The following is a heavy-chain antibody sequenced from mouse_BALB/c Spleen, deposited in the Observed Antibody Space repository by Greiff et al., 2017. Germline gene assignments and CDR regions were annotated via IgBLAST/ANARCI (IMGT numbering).Heavy chain of an antibody. V-gene: IGHV1-31*01. Sequence: EVQLQQSGPELVKPGASVKISCKASGYSFTGYYMHWVKQSHVKSLEWIGRINPYNGATSYNQNFKDKASLTVDKSSSTAYMELHSLTSEDSAVYYCARKLYYYDSSYDYAMDYWGQGTSVTVSS. J-gene: IGHJ4*01. CDR1: GYSFTGYY. CDR2: INPYNGAT. CDR3: ARKLYYYDSSYDYAMDY. D-gene: IGHD1-1*01.